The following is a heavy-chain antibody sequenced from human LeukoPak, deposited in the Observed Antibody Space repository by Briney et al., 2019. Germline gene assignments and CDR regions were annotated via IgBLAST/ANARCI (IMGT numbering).Heavy chain of an antibody. Sequence: SQTLSLTCAISGDSVSSNSATWTWTRQSPSRGLEWLGRTYYRSKWYNDYAVSVKSRITINPDTSKNQFSLQLNSVTPEDTAVYYCARGSSSNSWYFDYWGQGTLVTVSS. V-gene: IGHV6-1*01. D-gene: IGHD6-13*01. J-gene: IGHJ4*02. CDR3: ARGSSSNSWYFDY. CDR2: TYYRSKWYN. CDR1: GDSVSSNSAT.